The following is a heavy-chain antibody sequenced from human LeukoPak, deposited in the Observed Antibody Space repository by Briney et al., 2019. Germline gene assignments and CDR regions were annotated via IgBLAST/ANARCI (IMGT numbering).Heavy chain of an antibody. J-gene: IGHJ6*03. Sequence: SGTLSLTCTVSGGSISSYYWSWIRQPPGKGLEWIGYIYYSGSTNYNPSLKSRVTISVDTSKNQFSLNLSSVTATDTAVYYCARVHGSSYYYYYMDVWGKGTTVTVSS. CDR1: GGSISSYY. CDR2: IYYSGST. CDR3: ARVHGSSYYYYYMDV. V-gene: IGHV4-59*01. D-gene: IGHD3-10*01.